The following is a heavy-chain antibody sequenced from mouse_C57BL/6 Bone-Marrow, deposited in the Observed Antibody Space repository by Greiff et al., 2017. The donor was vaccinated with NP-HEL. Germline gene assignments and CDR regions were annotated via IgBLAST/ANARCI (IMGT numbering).Heavy chain of an antibody. D-gene: IGHD2-10*01. CDR1: GYTFTSYW. CDR3: ARCETYSRAMDY. J-gene: IGHJ4*01. V-gene: IGHV1-55*01. Sequence: QVQLQQPGAELVKPGASVKMSCKASGYTFTSYWITWVKQRPGQGLEWIGDIYPGSGSTNYNEKFKSKATLTVDTSSSTAYMQLSSLTSEDSAVYYCARCETYSRAMDYWGQGTSVTVSS. CDR2: IYPGSGST.